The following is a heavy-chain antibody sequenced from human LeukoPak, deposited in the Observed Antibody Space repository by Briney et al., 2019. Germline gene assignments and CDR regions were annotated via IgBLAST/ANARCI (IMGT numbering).Heavy chain of an antibody. CDR2: INTNTGHP. D-gene: IGHD2-15*01. CDR3: ATGLGYCSGGSCSPVPFDH. CDR1: GYTFTNYL. Sequence: GASVKVSRKASGYTFTNYLMNWVRQAPGQGLEWMGWINTNTGHPTYAQGFTGRFVFSLDTSVSTAYLQISSLKAEDTAVYYCATGLGYCSGGSCSPVPFDHWGQGTLVTVSS. J-gene: IGHJ4*02. V-gene: IGHV7-4-1*02.